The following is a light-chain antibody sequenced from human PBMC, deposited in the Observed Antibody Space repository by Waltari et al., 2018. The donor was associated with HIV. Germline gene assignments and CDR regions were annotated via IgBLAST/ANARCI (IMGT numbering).Light chain of an antibody. CDR1: QIINNW. V-gene: IGKV1-5*03. Sequence: DVQMTPSPSTLSAAVGDKVTIPCRASQIINNWLAWYQQKPGKPPKLLIYKTSYLESGVPSRFSGSVSGADFTLIIDGLQPDDFATYYCQQYNSHSYAFGQGTKVDVK. CDR3: QQYNSHSYA. CDR2: KTS. J-gene: IGKJ2*01.